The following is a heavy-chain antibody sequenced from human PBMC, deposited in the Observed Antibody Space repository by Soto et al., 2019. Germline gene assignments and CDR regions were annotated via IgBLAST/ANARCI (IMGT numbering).Heavy chain of an antibody. CDR2: ILNDGSNR. J-gene: IGHJ6*02. V-gene: IGHV3-33*01. D-gene: IGHD3-10*01. CDR3: ARDAEYSGNGMDV. CDR1: GFTFSNYG. Sequence: QVQLVESGGGVVQPGRSLRLSCAASGFTFSNYGMHWVRQAPGKGLEWVAVILNDGSNRYHADSVKDRFTISRDNSKNTLYLPMASLRAEDTAVYYSARDAEYSGNGMDVWGQGTTVTVS.